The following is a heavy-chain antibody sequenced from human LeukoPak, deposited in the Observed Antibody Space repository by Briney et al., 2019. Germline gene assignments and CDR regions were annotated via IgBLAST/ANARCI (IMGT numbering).Heavy chain of an antibody. CDR1: GDSVSSNSAA. CDR3: ARVVLLSCGCYGY. J-gene: IGHJ4*02. V-gene: IGHV6-1*01. CDR2: TYYRSKWCN. D-gene: IGHD6-19*01. Sequence: SQTLSPTCAISGDSVSSNSAAWNWIRQSPSRGLEWLGRTYYRSKWCNDYAVSVKSRITINPDTSKSQFSLQLNSVTPEDTAVYYCARVVLLSCGCYGYWGQGTLVTVSS.